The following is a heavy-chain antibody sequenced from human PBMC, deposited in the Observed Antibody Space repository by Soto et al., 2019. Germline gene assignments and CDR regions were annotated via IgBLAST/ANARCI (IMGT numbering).Heavy chain of an antibody. CDR1: GFSFSNYN. D-gene: IGHD3-3*01. CDR3: ARDFGHGYYLDY. J-gene: IGHJ4*02. CDR2: ITDSSDTV. V-gene: IGHV3-48*02. Sequence: GSLRLSCVASGFSFSNYNMNWVRQAPGKGLEWVSYITDSSDTVHYADSVRGRFTISRDNAESSLYLQMNSLRDEDTAVYFCARDFGHGYYLDYWGRGTLVPSPQ.